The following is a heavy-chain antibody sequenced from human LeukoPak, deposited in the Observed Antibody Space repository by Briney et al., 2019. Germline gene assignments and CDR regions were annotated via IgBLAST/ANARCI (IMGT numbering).Heavy chain of an antibody. D-gene: IGHD3-22*01. V-gene: IGHV3-30*04. CDR2: ISYDGSNK. J-gene: IGHJ4*02. Sequence: PGGSLRLSCAASGFTFSSYAMHWVRQAPGKGLEWVAVISYDGSNKYYADSVKGRFTISRDNSKNTLYLQMNSLRAEDTAVYYCARDPYDSSGYYYSFDYWGQGTLVTVSS. CDR3: ARDPYDSSGYYYSFDY. CDR1: GFTFSSYA.